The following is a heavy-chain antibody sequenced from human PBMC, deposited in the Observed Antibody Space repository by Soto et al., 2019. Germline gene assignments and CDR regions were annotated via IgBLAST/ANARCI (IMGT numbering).Heavy chain of an antibody. V-gene: IGHV1-46*03. CDR2: INPSSGGT. J-gene: IGHJ4*02. CDR1: GYTFSSSD. CDR3: GRDPATVTSRPLDY. D-gene: IGHD4-17*01. Sequence: QVQLVQSGAEVKKPGASVKVSCKASGYTFSSSDIHWVRQAPGQGLEWMGIINPSSGGTTYAQKLQGRVTMTRDTSTSTIYLELSSLRSDDTAMYFCGRDPATVTSRPLDYWGQGTLVTVSS.